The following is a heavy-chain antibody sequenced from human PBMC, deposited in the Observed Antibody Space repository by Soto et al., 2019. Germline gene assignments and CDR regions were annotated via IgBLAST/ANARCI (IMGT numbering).Heavy chain of an antibody. CDR3: AGGYCSSTSCPRPYYGMDV. CDR1: GYTFTSYG. CDR2: ISAYNGNT. J-gene: IGHJ6*02. V-gene: IGHV1-18*04. Sequence: VASVKVSCKASGYTFTSYGISWVRQAPGQGLEWMGWISAYNGNTNYAQKLQGRVTMTTDTSTSTAYMELRSLRSDDTAVYYCAGGYCSSTSCPRPYYGMDVWGQGTTVTVSS. D-gene: IGHD2-2*01.